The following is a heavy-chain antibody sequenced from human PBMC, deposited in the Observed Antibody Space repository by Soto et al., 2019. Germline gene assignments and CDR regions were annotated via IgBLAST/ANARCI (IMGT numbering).Heavy chain of an antibody. CDR2: ISYDGTEK. V-gene: IGHV3-30*03. D-gene: IGHD1-1*01. CDR1: GFTFSSYG. J-gene: IGHJ4*02. Sequence: QVQLVESGGGVVQPGRSLRLSCAASGFTFSSYGMHWVRQAPGKGLEWVAVISYDGTEKYHADSVKGRFTISRDNSKNKLYLQVNSLRAEDTAVYYCARKPETGTTVPFDYWGQGTLVTVSS. CDR3: ARKPETGTTVPFDY.